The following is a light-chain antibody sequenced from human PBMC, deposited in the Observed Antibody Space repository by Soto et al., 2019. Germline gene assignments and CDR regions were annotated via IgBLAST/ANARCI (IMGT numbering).Light chain of an antibody. Sequence: QSALTQPASVSGSPGQSITISCTGTSSDVGSYKLVSWFQQHPGKAPKLMIYEGSKRPSGVSNRFSGSKSGNTASLTISGLQPEDEADYYCSSYTGGNPSYVFGTGTKVTVL. V-gene: IGLV2-14*02. CDR3: SSYTGGNPSYV. CDR1: SSDVGSYKL. CDR2: EGS. J-gene: IGLJ1*01.